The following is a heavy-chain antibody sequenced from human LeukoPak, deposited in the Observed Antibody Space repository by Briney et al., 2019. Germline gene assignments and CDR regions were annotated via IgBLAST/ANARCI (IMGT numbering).Heavy chain of an antibody. CDR3: ARGQLGSGYFDWLSAYYFDY. Sequence: ASVKVSCKASGHTFTSYYMHWVRQAPGQGLEWMGIINPSGGSTSYAQKFQGRVTMTRDTSTSTVYMELSSLRSEDTAVYYCARGQLGSGYFDWLSAYYFDYWGQGTLVTVSS. CDR1: GHTFTSYY. J-gene: IGHJ4*02. V-gene: IGHV1-46*01. CDR2: INPSGGST. D-gene: IGHD3-9*01.